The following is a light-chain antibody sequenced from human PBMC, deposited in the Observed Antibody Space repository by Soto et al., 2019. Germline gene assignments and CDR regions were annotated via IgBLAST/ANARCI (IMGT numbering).Light chain of an antibody. J-gene: IGLJ1*01. V-gene: IGLV2-8*01. CDR1: SSNIGGYNF. CDR3: NSDAGINISV. Sequence: QSVLTQPPSASGSPGQSVTISCTGTSSNIGGYNFVSWYQHHPGKAPNLIIYEVNKRPSGVPNRFSGSKSATTASLTVSGLEAEDEADYYCNSDAGINISVFGTGTKLTVL. CDR2: EVN.